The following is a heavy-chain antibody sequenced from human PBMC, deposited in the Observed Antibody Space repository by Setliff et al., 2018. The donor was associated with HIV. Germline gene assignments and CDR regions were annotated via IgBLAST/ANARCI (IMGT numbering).Heavy chain of an antibody. CDR3: ARVXXXGCIDY. CDR1: GFTFSIYE. CDR2: RTPSGSKI. V-gene: IGHV3-48*03. J-gene: IGHJ4*02. Sequence: PGGSLRLSCAASGFTFSIYEMNWVRQAPGKGLEWVSYRTPSGSKIYYADSVKGRFTISRDNDKNSLYRQMNSLRADDTAIYEFARVXXXGCIDYWGQGNLVTVSS.